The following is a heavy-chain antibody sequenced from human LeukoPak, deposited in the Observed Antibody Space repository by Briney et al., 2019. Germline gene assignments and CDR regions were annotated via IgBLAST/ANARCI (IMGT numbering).Heavy chain of an antibody. D-gene: IGHD6-19*01. Sequence: SETLSLTCTVSGGSISSSSYYWGWIRQPPGKGLEWIGSIYYSGSTYYNPSLKSRVTISVDTSKNQFSLKLSSVTAADTAVYYCAREADSSGSFDYWGQGTLVTVSS. CDR1: GGSISSSSYY. CDR2: IYYSGST. CDR3: AREADSSGSFDY. V-gene: IGHV4-39*07. J-gene: IGHJ4*02.